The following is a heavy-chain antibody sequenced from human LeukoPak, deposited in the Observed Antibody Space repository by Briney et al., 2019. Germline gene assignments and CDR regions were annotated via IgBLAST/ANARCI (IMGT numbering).Heavy chain of an antibody. Sequence: SETLSLTCTVSGGSISSSSYYWGWIRQPPGKGLEWIGSIYYSGSTYYNPSLKSRVTISVDTSKNQFSLKLSSVTAADTAVYYCARHAMVWYYYDSSGYYPYYFDYWGRGTLVTVSS. D-gene: IGHD3-22*01. J-gene: IGHJ4*02. CDR2: IYYSGST. CDR1: GGSISSSSYY. CDR3: ARHAMVWYYYDSSGYYPYYFDY. V-gene: IGHV4-39*01.